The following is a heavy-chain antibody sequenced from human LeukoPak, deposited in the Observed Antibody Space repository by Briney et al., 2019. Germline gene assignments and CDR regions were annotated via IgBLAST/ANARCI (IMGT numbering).Heavy chain of an antibody. D-gene: IGHD3-16*02. Sequence: SETLSLTCAVYGGSFSGYYWSWIRQPPGKGLEWIGEINHSGSTNYNPSLKSRVTISVDTSKNQFYLKLSAVTPADTAVYYCARRLITFGGVIVTCFDYWGKGNLVTVSS. CDR1: GGSFSGYY. CDR2: INHSGST. V-gene: IGHV4-34*01. J-gene: IGHJ4*02. CDR3: ARRLITFGGVIVTCFDY.